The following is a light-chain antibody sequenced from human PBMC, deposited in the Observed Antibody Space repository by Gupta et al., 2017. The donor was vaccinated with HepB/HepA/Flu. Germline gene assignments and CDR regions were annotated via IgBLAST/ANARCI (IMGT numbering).Light chain of an antibody. CDR2: DVS. CDR1: SSDVGGYNY. J-gene: IGLJ2*01. V-gene: IGLV2-14*01. CDR3: SSYTSSSLV. Sequence: QSALTQPAPVPGSPGQSITISCTGTSSDVGGYNYVSWYQQHPGKAPKLMIYDVSNRPSGVSNRFSGSKSGNTASLTISGLQAEDEADYYCSSYTSSSLVFGGGTKLTVL.